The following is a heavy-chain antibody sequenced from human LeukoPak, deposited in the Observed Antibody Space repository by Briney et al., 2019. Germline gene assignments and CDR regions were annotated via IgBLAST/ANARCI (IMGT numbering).Heavy chain of an antibody. CDR3: ARDYLMVDDFDI. D-gene: IGHD2-8*01. CDR2: IYTSGST. Sequence: SETLSLTCTVSGGSISSYYWSWIRQPAGKGLEWIGRIYTSGSTNYNPSLKSRVTMSVDTSTNQFSLKLSSVTAADTAVYYCARDYLMVDDFDIWGQGTMVTVSS. V-gene: IGHV4-4*07. CDR1: GGSISSYY. J-gene: IGHJ3*02.